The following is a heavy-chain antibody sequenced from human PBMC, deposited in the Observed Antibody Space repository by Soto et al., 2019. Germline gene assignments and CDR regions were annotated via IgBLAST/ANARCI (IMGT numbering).Heavy chain of an antibody. CDR1: GGSITNGDYY. CDR2: INYRGTT. CDR3: ARDAPGEAPY. D-gene: IGHD2-2*01. Sequence: QVQLQESGPGLVRPSQTLSLTCTVSGGSITNGDYYWNWIRQHPGKGLEWIGYINYRGTTFYNGSLKSRVFISVETSKNQFSLNLSSVTAADTAVYFCARDAPGEAPYWGQGSLVTVSS. J-gene: IGHJ4*02. V-gene: IGHV4-31*03.